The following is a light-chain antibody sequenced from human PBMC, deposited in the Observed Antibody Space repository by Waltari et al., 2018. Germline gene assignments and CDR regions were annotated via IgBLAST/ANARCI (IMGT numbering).Light chain of an antibody. V-gene: IGLV2-14*03. CDR3: CSYTSISTVV. Sequence: QSALTQPASVSGSPGQSITISCTCSSRDIGGYDSVSWYQQYPGKAPKVLIYGVYNRPSGVSDRFSGSKLDNTASLTISGLRAEDEAAYFCCSYTSISTVVFGGGTKVTVL. J-gene: IGLJ2*01. CDR1: SRDIGGYDS. CDR2: GVY.